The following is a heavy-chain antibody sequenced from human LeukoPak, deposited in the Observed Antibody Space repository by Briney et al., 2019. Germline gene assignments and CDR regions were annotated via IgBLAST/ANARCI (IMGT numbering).Heavy chain of an antibody. J-gene: IGHJ4*02. CDR2: IYTSGST. CDR1: GGSISSGSYY. Sequence: SETLSLTCTVSGGSISSGSYYWSWIRQPAGKGREWIGRIYTSGSTNYNPSLKSRVTISVDTSKNQFSLKLSSVTAADTAVYYCARMARRTFHFDYWGQGTLVTVSS. V-gene: IGHV4-61*02. CDR3: ARMARRTFHFDY. D-gene: IGHD3-16*01.